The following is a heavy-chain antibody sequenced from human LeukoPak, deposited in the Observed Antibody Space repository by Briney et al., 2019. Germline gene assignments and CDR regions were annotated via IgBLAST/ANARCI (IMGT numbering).Heavy chain of an antibody. CDR2: IYHSGST. V-gene: IGHV4-38-2*01. CDR3: ARHITYVSSSFGY. D-gene: IGHD6-6*01. J-gene: IGHJ4*02. Sequence: SETLSLTCAVSGYSISSGYYWGWIRQPPGKGLEWIGSIYHSGSTYYNPSLKSRVTISVDTSKNQFSLKLSSVTAADTVVYYCARHITYVSSSFGYWGQGTLVTVSS. CDR1: GYSISSGYY.